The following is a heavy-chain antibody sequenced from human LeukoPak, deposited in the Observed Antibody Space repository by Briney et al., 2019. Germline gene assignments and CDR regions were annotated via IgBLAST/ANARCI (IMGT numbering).Heavy chain of an antibody. CDR2: ITSSGSTK. J-gene: IGHJ4*02. CDR3: ARDMYSNSPGDY. CDR1: GFTFSS. Sequence: AGGSLRLSCAASGFTFSSMNWVCQAPGKGLEWVSYITSSGSTKYYADSVKGRFTISRDNAKKSLYLQMNSLRAEDTAVYYCARDMYSNSPGDYWGQGTLVTVSS. D-gene: IGHD6-6*01. V-gene: IGHV3-48*03.